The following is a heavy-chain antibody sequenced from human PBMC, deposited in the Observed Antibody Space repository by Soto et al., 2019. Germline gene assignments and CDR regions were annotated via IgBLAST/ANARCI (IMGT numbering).Heavy chain of an antibody. V-gene: IGHV4-31*03. J-gene: IGHJ3*02. CDR3: ARIVVVVAGHDAFDI. Sequence: QVQLQESGPGLVKPSQTLSLTCTVSGGSISSGGYYWSWIRQHPGKVLEWIGYIYYSGSTYYNPSLKSRVTISVDTSKNQFSLKLSSVTAADTAVYYCARIVVVVAGHDAFDIWGQGTMVTVSS. CDR2: IYYSGST. CDR1: GGSISSGGYY. D-gene: IGHD2-15*01.